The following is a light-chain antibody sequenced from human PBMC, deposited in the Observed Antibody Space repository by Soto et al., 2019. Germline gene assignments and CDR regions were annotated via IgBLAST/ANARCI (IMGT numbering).Light chain of an antibody. CDR2: GAS. J-gene: IGKJ1*01. CDR3: QQYDRSPTWT. V-gene: IGKV3-20*01. CDR1: QSVSSSY. Sequence: EIVLTQSPGTLSLSPGERATLSCRASQSVSSSYLTWYQQKPGQAPRLLIYGASSRATGIPDRFSGSGSGTDFSHTISIQEPEDLSVYYCQQYDRSPTWTFGQGTKVEIK.